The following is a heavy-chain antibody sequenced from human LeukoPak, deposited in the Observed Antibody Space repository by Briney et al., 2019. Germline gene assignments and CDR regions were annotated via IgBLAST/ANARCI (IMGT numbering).Heavy chain of an antibody. CDR3: ATGLLWFGELLYPHDY. V-gene: IGHV1-24*01. CDR2: FDPEDGET. J-gene: IGHJ4*02. D-gene: IGHD3-10*01. CDR1: GYTLTELS. Sequence: ASVKVSCKVSGYTLTELSMHWVRQAPGKGLEWMGGFDPEDGETIYAQKFQGRVTMTEDTSTDTAYMELSSLRSEDTAVYYYATGLLWFGELLYPHDYWGQGTLVTVSS.